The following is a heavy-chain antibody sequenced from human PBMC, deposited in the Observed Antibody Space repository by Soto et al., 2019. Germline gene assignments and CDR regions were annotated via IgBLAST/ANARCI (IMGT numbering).Heavy chain of an antibody. J-gene: IGHJ4*02. D-gene: IGHD6-19*01. Sequence: SSETLSLTCAVYGGSFSGYYWTWIRQPPGKGLEWIGEIHHGGSTNYNPSLKSRVTISVDTSKNQFSLKLSSVTAADMAMYYCARGLAVTGHYFDSWGLGTLVTVSS. CDR3: ARGLAVTGHYFDS. CDR2: IHHGGST. CDR1: GGSFSGYY. V-gene: IGHV4-34*01.